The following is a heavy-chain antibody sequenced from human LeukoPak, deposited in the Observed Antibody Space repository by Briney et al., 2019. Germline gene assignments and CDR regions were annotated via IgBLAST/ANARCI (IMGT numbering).Heavy chain of an antibody. CDR2: IYHSGTT. Sequence: PSETLSLTCAFSGVSIISSHWWSWARQSPGKGLEWIGEIYHSGTTNYNPSLNSRVTMSVDKSKQQFSPNLRSVTAADTAVYYCATYFYGDYGSYYFDRWGQGTLVTVSS. D-gene: IGHD4-17*01. CDR3: ATYFYGDYGSYYFDR. J-gene: IGHJ4*02. CDR1: GVSIISSHW. V-gene: IGHV4-4*02.